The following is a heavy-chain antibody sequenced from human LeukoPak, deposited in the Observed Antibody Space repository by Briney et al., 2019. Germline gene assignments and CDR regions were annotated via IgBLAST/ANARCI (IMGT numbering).Heavy chain of an antibody. CDR2: IKQDGSEK. Sequence: GGSVRLSCAASGFTFSNYWMSWVRQAPGKGLEWVANIKQDGSEKYYADSVKGRFTISRDNAKSSLYLQLNSLRVEDTAVYHCASTQTFDYWGQGTLLS. J-gene: IGHJ4*02. CDR1: GFTFSNYW. CDR3: ASTQTFDY. V-gene: IGHV3-7*05.